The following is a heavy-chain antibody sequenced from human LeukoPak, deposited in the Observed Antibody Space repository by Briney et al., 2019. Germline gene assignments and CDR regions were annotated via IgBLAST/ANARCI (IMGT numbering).Heavy chain of an antibody. CDR1: GGSFSGYS. D-gene: IGHD6-25*01. CDR3: ARGRVVAASFRF. V-gene: IGHV4-34*01. J-gene: IGHJ4*02. Sequence: PSETLSLTCAGYGGSFSGYSWNWVRQPPGKGLESSGEIDHGGSANYNPSVNSRDTITVATSKNQFSLRLSSLTAADTAVYYCARGRVVAASFRFWGQGTLVTVSS. CDR2: IDHGGSA.